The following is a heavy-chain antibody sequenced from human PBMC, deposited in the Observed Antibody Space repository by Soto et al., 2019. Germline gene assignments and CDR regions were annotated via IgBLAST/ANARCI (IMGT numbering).Heavy chain of an antibody. D-gene: IGHD2-15*01. CDR2: IYHSGST. CDR1: GGSISSGGYS. V-gene: IGHV4-30-2*01. Sequence: QLQLQESGSGLVKPSQTLSLTCAVSGGSISSGGYSWSWIRQPPGKGLEWIGYIYHSGSTYYNPSLKSRVTISVDRSKNQFSLKLSSVTAADTAVYYCARATVVVAAMSAFDIWGQGTMVTVSS. J-gene: IGHJ3*02. CDR3: ARATVVVAAMSAFDI.